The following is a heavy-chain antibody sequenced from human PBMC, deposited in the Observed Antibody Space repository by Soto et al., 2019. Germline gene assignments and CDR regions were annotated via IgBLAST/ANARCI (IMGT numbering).Heavy chain of an antibody. D-gene: IGHD1-1*01. CDR3: AKERYGQLYLEDYGIDV. J-gene: IGHJ6*02. CDR2: ISYDGTNK. V-gene: IGHV3-30*18. CDR1: GFTFSSYG. Sequence: QVQLVESGGGVVQPGRSLRLSCAASGFTFSSYGIHWVRQAPAKGLEWVAVISYDGTNKYYADSVKGRFTVSRDNSKNTLYLQMNSLRAEDTALYYSAKERYGQLYLEDYGIDVWGQGTTVTVSS.